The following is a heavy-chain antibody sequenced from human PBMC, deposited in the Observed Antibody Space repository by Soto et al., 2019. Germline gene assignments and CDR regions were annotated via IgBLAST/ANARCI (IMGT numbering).Heavy chain of an antibody. D-gene: IGHD2-8*01. Sequence: PSETLSLTCSVSGGSISHYYWSWIRQSPGKGLEWIGYAYYSGSTDYNPSLKSRVTMSVDTSKNQVPLKLNSVTTADTAVYYCARDRSTYGGGGTGEVKENWFDPWGPGTLVTVSS. CDR2: AYYSGST. J-gene: IGHJ5*02. CDR3: ARDRSTYGGGGTGEVKENWFDP. CDR1: GGSISHYY. V-gene: IGHV4-59*01.